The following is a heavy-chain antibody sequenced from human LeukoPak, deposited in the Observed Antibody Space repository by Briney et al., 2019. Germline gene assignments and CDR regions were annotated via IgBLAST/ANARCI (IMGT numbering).Heavy chain of an antibody. J-gene: IGHJ6*03. D-gene: IGHD6-13*01. CDR1: GGSISSGGYY. CDR2: IYHSGST. Sequence: PSETLSLTCTVSGGSISSGGYYWSWIRQPPGKGLEWIGYIYHSGSTYYNPSLKSRVTISVDRSKNQFSLKLSSVTAADTAVYYCARDLISAADLSMDVWGKGTTVTVSS. CDR3: ARDLISAADLSMDV. V-gene: IGHV4-30-2*01.